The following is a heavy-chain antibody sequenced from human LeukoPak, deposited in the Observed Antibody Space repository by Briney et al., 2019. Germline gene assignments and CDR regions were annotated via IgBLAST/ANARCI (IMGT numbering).Heavy chain of an antibody. J-gene: IGHJ4*02. Sequence: ASVKVSCKVSGYTLTKLSMHWVRQAPGKGLEWMGGFDPEDGETIYAQKFQGRVTMTEDTSTDTAYMELSSLRSEDMAVYYCATGYLGIAAADLYYFDYWGQGTLVTVSS. CDR2: FDPEDGET. V-gene: IGHV1-24*01. D-gene: IGHD6-13*01. CDR1: GYTLTKLS. CDR3: ATGYLGIAAADLYYFDY.